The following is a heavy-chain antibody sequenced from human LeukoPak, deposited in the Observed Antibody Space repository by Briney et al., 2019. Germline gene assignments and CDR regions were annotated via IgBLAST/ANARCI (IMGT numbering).Heavy chain of an antibody. CDR1: GGSFSGYY. V-gene: IGHV4-34*01. Sequence: SETLSLTCAVYGGSFSGYYWNWIRQPPGKGLEWIGEINNTGSTNYNPYLKSRVTISVDTSKKQFSLKLNSVTAADTAVYYCARGSRRFDPWGQGTLVTVSS. CDR2: INNTGST. J-gene: IGHJ5*02. CDR3: ARGSRRFDP.